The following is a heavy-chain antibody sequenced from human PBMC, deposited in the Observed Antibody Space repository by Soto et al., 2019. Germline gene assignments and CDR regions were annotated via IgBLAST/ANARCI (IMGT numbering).Heavy chain of an antibody. D-gene: IGHD2-8*01. CDR1: GFTFSDYY. J-gene: IGHJ6*02. CDR2: ISSSGSTI. Sequence: GGSLRLSCAASGFTFSDYYMSWIRQAPGKGLEWVSYISSSGSTIYYAVSVKGRFTISRDNAKNSLYLQMNSLRAEDTAVYYCARSFPVSSYYYGMDVWGQGTTVTVSS. V-gene: IGHV3-11*01. CDR3: ARSFPVSSYYYGMDV.